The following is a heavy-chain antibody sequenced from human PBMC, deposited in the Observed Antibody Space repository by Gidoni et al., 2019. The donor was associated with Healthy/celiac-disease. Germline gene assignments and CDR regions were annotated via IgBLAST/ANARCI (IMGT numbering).Heavy chain of an antibody. CDR3: ARVFKGGKAQYSGSYYYYYGIDV. CDR2: INHSGST. V-gene: IGHV4-34*01. CDR1: VWSFSGYY. D-gene: IGHD1-26*01. J-gene: IGHJ6*02. Sequence: QVQLQQWGAGLLKPSDTLSLTCAVYVWSFSGYYWSWIRQPPGKGLEWIGEINHSGSTNYNPSLKSRVTISVDTSKNQFSLKLSSVTAADTAVYYCARVFKGGKAQYSGSYYYYYGIDVWGQGTTVTVSS.